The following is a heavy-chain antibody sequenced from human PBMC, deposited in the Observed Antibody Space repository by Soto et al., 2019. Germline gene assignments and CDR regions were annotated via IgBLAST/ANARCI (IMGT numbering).Heavy chain of an antibody. J-gene: IGHJ4*02. CDR2: IKQDGSDK. CDR3: ARDRCTSTSCVFDY. Sequence: PGGSLRLSCGASGFTFSTYWMGWVRQAPGKGLEWVANIKQDGSDKYYVDSVKGRFTISRDNTKNSLYLQMNSLRAEDTDFYYCARDRCTSTSCVFDYWGQGTLVTVSS. CDR1: GFTFSTYW. D-gene: IGHD2-2*01. V-gene: IGHV3-7*03.